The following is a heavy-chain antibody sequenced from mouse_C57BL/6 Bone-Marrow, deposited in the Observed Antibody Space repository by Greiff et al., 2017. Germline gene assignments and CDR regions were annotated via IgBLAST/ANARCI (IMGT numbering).Heavy chain of an antibody. V-gene: IGHV5-6*01. J-gene: IGHJ2*01. CDR3: ARLDY. CDR1: GFTFSSYG. Sequence: DVQLVESGGDLVKPGGSLKLSCAASGFTFSSYGMSWVRQTPDKRLEWVATISSGGSYTYYPDSVKGRFTISRDNAKNTLYLQMSSLKSEDTAVYYCARLDYWGQGTTLTVSS. CDR2: ISSGGSYT.